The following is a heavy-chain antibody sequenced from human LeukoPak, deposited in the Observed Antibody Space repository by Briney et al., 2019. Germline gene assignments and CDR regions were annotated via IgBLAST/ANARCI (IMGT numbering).Heavy chain of an antibody. D-gene: IGHD1-26*01. V-gene: IGHV1-46*01. Sequence: ASVKVSCKASGYTFTSYYMHWVRQAPGQGFEWMGLINPTGDSTGYAQKFQGRVTMTRDMSTSTDFMELSSLRSEDTAVYYCARDNSVGDNAWWFDPWGQGTLVTVSS. CDR2: INPTGDST. CDR1: GYTFTSYY. CDR3: ARDNSVGDNAWWFDP. J-gene: IGHJ5*02.